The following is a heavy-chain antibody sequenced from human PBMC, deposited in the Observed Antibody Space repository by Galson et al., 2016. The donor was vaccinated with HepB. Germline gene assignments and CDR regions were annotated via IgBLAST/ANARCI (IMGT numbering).Heavy chain of an antibody. J-gene: IGHJ2*01. CDR2: INQDGSEK. CDR1: GFTFSTSW. CDR3: ARGERWGTHLYFDL. D-gene: IGHD3-16*01. Sequence: SLRLSCAASGFTFSTSWMTWVRQGPGKGLEWVANINQDGSEKHYVDSMKGRFTISRDNANNLVFLQVNSLRAEDTAVYYCARGERWGTHLYFDLWGRGTLPTVSS. V-gene: IGHV3-7*01.